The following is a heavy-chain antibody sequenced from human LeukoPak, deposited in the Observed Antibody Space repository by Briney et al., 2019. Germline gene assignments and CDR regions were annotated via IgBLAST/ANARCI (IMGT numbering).Heavy chain of an antibody. D-gene: IGHD1-26*01. Sequence: SETLSLTCSVSGGSISNSRYYWGWLRQPPGKGLEWIGSIYYSGATNSNPSLKSRLTISVDTSKNQFSLKLGSVTAADAAVYYCARRSIVGATSAGNAFDIWGQGTMVTVSS. CDR2: IYYSGAT. CDR1: GGSISNSRYY. V-gene: IGHV4-39*01. J-gene: IGHJ3*02. CDR3: ARRSIVGATSAGNAFDI.